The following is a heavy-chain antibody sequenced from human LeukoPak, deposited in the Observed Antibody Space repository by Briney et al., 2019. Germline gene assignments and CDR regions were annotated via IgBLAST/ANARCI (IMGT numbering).Heavy chain of an antibody. D-gene: IGHD3-22*01. CDR1: GFTFSSYA. Sequence: GGSLRLSCAASGFTFSSYAMSWVRQAPGKGLEWVSSISGSGGTTYYADSVKGRFTISRDNAKNSLYLQMNSLRAEDTAVYYCARGRPQYHDSSGYYSAWGQGTLVTVSS. V-gene: IGHV3-23*01. J-gene: IGHJ4*02. CDR3: ARGRPQYHDSSGYYSA. CDR2: ISGSGGTT.